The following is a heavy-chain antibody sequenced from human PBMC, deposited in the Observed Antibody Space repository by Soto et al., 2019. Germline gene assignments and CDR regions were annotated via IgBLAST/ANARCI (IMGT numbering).Heavy chain of an antibody. V-gene: IGHV1-69*13. CDR2: IIPIFGTA. CDR3: ARASRHHSSGYYVDY. J-gene: IGHJ4*02. CDR1: GGTFSSYA. D-gene: IGHD3-22*01. Sequence: GASVKVSCKASGGTFSSYAISWVRQAPGQGLEWMGGIIPIFGTANYAQKFQGRVTITADESTSTAYMELSSLRSEDTAAYYCARASRHHSSGYYVDYWGQGTLVTVSS.